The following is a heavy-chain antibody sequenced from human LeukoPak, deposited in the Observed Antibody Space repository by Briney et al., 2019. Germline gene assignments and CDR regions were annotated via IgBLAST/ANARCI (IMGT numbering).Heavy chain of an antibody. J-gene: IGHJ4*02. CDR2: INHSGST. V-gene: IGHV4-34*01. CDR3: ARGIAADY. Sequence: SETLSLTCAVYGGSFSGYYWSWIRQPPGKGLEWIGEINHSGSTNYNPSLKSRVTISVDTSKNQFSLKLSSVTAADTAVYYCARGIAADYWGQGTLVSVSS. D-gene: IGHD6-13*01. CDR1: GGSFSGYY.